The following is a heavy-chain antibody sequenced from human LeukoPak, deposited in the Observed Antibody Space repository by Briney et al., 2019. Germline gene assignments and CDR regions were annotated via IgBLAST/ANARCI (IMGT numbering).Heavy chain of an antibody. J-gene: IGHJ5*02. D-gene: IGHD3-9*01. V-gene: IGHV4-59*01. CDR2: IHYTGST. CDR3: ARGRYSAGDNWFDP. Sequence: SETLSLTCTVSGSSITSSYWSCIRQSPGKGLEWIGYIHYTGSTNYNPSLKSRVTMLIDTFKNQFSLKLSSVTAADTAVYYCARGRYSAGDNWFDPWGQGTLVTVSS. CDR1: GSSITSSY.